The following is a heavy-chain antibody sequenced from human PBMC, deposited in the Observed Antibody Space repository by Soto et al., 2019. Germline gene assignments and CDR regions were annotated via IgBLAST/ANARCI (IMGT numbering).Heavy chain of an antibody. V-gene: IGHV4-34*01. D-gene: IGHD3-9*01. J-gene: IGHJ6*02. CDR3: ARGNYDILTGYYFYYYYGMDV. Sequence: SETLSLTCAVYGGSFSGYYWIWIRQPPGKGLEWIGEINHSGSTNYNPSLKSRITISVDTSKNQFSLKLSSVTAADTAVYYCARGNYDILTGYYFYYYYGMDVWGQGTTVTVSS. CDR1: GGSFSGYY. CDR2: INHSGST.